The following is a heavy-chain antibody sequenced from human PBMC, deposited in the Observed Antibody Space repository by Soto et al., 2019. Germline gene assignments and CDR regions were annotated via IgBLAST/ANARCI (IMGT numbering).Heavy chain of an antibody. CDR3: VRDLSSYSSGWHNRHFAY. Sequence: QVPLVESGGGVVQPGRSLRLSCAASGFTFSSYAMHWVRQAPGKGLEWVAVISYGGSNKYYADSVKGRFTISRDTSKTRYLEMNGLRAADTAVYYCVRDLSSYSSGWHNRHFAYWGQGTLVTFSS. CDR1: GFTFSSYA. CDR2: ISYGGSNK. V-gene: IGHV3-30-3*01. J-gene: IGHJ4*02. D-gene: IGHD6-19*01.